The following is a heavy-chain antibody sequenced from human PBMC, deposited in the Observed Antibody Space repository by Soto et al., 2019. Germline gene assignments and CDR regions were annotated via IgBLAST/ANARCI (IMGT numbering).Heavy chain of an antibody. D-gene: IGHD4-17*01. CDR1: GFTFSSYW. J-gene: IGHJ5*02. Sequence: EVQLVESGGGLVQPGGSLRLSCAASGFTFSSYWMHWVRQAPGKGLVWVSRINSDGSSTTYAGSVKGRFTISSDNAKNTLYLKMNSLRAENTTVYYYARQHDYVYNRFDPWGQGTLVTDSS. CDR3: ARQHDYVYNRFDP. V-gene: IGHV3-74*01. CDR2: INSDGSST.